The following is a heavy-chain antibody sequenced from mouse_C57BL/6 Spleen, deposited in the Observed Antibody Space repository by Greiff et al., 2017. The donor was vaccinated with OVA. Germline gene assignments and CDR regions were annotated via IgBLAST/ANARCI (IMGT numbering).Heavy chain of an antibody. Sequence: VQLQQSGAELVRPGASVKLSCTASGFNIKDDYMHWVKQRPEQGLEWIGWIDPENGDTEYASKFQGKATITADTSSHTAYLQLSSLTSEDTAVYYCTTRIGNYGFDYWGQGTTLTVSS. CDR3: TTRIGNYGFDY. J-gene: IGHJ2*01. CDR2: IDPENGDT. D-gene: IGHD2-1*01. CDR1: GFNIKDDY. V-gene: IGHV14-4*01.